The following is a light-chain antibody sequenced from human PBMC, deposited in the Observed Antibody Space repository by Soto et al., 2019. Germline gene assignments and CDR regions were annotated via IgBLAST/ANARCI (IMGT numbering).Light chain of an antibody. Sequence: DIQMTQSPSSLSASVGGRVTITCRASQDISNDFAGYQQKPGKVPKLLIYAASTLQSGVLSRFSGSGSGTDFTRTISSLQPEDFATYYCQKYNGAPVWFGQGTKVQIK. CDR3: QKYNGAPVW. CDR1: QDISND. V-gene: IGKV1-27*01. CDR2: AAS. J-gene: IGKJ1*01.